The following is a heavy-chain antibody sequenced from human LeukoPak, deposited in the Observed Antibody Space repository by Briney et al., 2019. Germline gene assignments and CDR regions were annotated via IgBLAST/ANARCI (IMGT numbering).Heavy chain of an antibody. CDR1: RFTSSSYA. J-gene: IGHJ4*02. CDR3: VKDLGRYRNNCFDY. Sequence: GGTLRLSCAASRFTSSSYAMSCVRQAPEKGLEWVSTISGSGGGTYYADSVKGRFTISRDDSKNTLYLQMNSLRAEDTAVYYCVKDLGRYRNNCFDYWGQGTLVTVSS. D-gene: IGHD1-26*01. CDR2: ISGSGGGT. V-gene: IGHV3-23*01.